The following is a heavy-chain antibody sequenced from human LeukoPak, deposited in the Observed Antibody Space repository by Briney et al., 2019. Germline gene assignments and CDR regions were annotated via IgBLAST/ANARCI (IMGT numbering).Heavy chain of an antibody. J-gene: IGHJ4*02. D-gene: IGHD2-2*01. V-gene: IGHV3-23*01. CDR1: GFTFSSYA. Sequence: QPGGSLRLSCAASGFTFSSYAMSWVRQAPGKGLEWVSAISGSGGSTYYADSVKGRFTISRDNSKNTLYLQMNSLRAEDTAVYYCAKFLVVVPAAMSSFDYWGQGTLVTVSS. CDR3: AKFLVVVPAAMSSFDY. CDR2: ISGSGGST.